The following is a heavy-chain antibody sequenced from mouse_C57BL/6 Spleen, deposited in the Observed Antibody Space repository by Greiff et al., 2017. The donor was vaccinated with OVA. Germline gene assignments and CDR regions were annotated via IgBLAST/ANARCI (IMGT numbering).Heavy chain of an antibody. CDR1: GYSITSGYY. Sequence: EVKLQESGPGLVKPSQSLSLTCSVTGYSITSGYYWNWIRQFPGNKLEWMGYISYDGSNNYNPSLKNRISITRDTSKNQFFLKLNSVTTEDTATYYCARDGIYYGYLYYAMDYWGQGTSVTVSS. CDR2: ISYDGSN. CDR3: ARDGIYYGYLYYAMDY. D-gene: IGHD2-2*01. J-gene: IGHJ4*01. V-gene: IGHV3-6*01.